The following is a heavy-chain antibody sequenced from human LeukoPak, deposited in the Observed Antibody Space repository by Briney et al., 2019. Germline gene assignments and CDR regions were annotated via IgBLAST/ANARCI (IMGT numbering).Heavy chain of an antibody. CDR2: ISGSADIT. V-gene: IGHV3-23*01. CDR3: GKYLQPSGYPYALDT. CDR1: GFTFSSYA. J-gene: IGHJ3*02. D-gene: IGHD5-12*01. Sequence: PGGSLRLSCSASGFTFSSYAMGWVRQAPVRGLERVASISGSADITTYADSLKGRFTISRDNSKNTLYLQINSLRDEDTALYYCGKYLQPSGYPYALDTWGQGTMVTVSS.